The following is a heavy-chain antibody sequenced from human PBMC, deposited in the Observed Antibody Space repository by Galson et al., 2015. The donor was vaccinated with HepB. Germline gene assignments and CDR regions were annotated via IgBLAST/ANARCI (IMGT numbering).Heavy chain of an antibody. D-gene: IGHD3-16*02. Sequence: SETLSLTCAVYGGSFSGFHWSWIRQPPGKGPEWVGDVDRSGRPNSNPSLNDRVTVSIDTSKNEFSLNLRSVTAADTAVYYCGGSDYRAELWGQGTLVTVSS. J-gene: IGHJ4*02. CDR1: GGSFSGFH. V-gene: IGHV4-34*01. CDR3: GGSDYRAEL. CDR2: VDRSGRP.